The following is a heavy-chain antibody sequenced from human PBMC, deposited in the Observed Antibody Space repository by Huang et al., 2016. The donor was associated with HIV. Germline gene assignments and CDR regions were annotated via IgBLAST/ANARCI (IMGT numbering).Heavy chain of an antibody. Sequence: QVQLQESGPGLVKPSETLSLTCTVSGGSFSNYYWSWIRQPPGKGLEWIGYIYYSGSTNYNPSLTSRVTISVDTSKNQFSLTLTSVTAADSAVYYCASTSNLYYGSGSYYKGDAFDIWGQGTMVTVSS. D-gene: IGHD3-10*01. V-gene: IGHV4-59*01. CDR2: IYYSGST. CDR3: ASTSNLYYGSGSYYKGDAFDI. CDR1: GGSFSNYY. J-gene: IGHJ3*02.